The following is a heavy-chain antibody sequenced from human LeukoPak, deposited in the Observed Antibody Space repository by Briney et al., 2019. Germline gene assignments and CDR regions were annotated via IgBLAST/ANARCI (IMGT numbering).Heavy chain of an antibody. Sequence: PSETLSLTCTVSGGSISSYYWSWIRQPPGKGLEWIGYIYTSGSTNYNPSLKSRVTISVDTYKKNFSLKLSSVTAADTAVYYCARHTKAYQVLNFDYWGQGTLVTVSS. CDR3: ARHTKAYQVLNFDY. D-gene: IGHD2-2*01. J-gene: IGHJ4*02. CDR2: IYTSGST. V-gene: IGHV4-4*09. CDR1: GGSISSYY.